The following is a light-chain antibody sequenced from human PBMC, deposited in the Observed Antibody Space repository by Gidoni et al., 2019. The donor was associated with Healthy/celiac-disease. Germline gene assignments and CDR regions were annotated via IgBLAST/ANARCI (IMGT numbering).Light chain of an antibody. V-gene: IGKV1-39*01. CDR2: AAS. Sequence: DIQMTQSPSSLSASVGDRVTMTCRASQSISSYLNWYQQKPGKTPKLLIYAASSVQSGVPLRFSGSGSVTDFTLTISSLQPEDFATYYFQQSYSTPPLTFGGGTKVEIK. CDR3: QQSYSTPPLT. J-gene: IGKJ4*01. CDR1: QSISSY.